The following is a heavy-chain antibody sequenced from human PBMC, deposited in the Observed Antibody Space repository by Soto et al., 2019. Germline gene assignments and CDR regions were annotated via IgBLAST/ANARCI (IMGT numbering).Heavy chain of an antibody. V-gene: IGHV4-61*08. CDR3: ARVTDYYDTTGAFDI. J-gene: IGHJ3*02. CDR2: VYYSGST. D-gene: IGHD3-22*01. CDR1: GASIRSTDYY. Sequence: SETLSLTCTVSGASIRSTDYYWSWIRQAPGKGLEWIGYVYYSGSTNYNPSLKSRVTISVDTSKNQFSLKLSSVTAADTAVYYCARVTDYYDTTGAFDIWGQGTMVTVSS.